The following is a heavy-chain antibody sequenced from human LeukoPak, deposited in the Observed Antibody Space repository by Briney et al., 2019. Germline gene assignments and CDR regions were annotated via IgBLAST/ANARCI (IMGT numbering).Heavy chain of an antibody. CDR2: ISYSGST. V-gene: IGHV4-59*01. Sequence: SETLSLTCTVSGGSISSNYWSWIRQTQGKGLELIGYISYSGSTNYNPSLKSRVTISVDMSKNQFSLRLTSVTTTDTAVYYCARRGYSSSWYHFEYWGQGILVTVSS. CDR3: ARRGYSSSWYHFEY. J-gene: IGHJ4*02. D-gene: IGHD6-13*01. CDR1: GGSISSNY.